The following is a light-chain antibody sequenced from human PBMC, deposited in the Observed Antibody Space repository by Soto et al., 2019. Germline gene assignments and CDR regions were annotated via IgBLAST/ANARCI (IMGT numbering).Light chain of an antibody. V-gene: IGKV1-5*03. Sequence: DIQMTQSPSTLSASVGDRVTITCRANQRINFWLAWYQQKPGKAPKVLIYKASTLESGVPSRFSGSGSGTEFTLTINGLQPDDFATYYCQHYQSYLWTFGQGTKVDIK. CDR1: QRINFW. J-gene: IGKJ1*01. CDR3: QHYQSYLWT. CDR2: KAS.